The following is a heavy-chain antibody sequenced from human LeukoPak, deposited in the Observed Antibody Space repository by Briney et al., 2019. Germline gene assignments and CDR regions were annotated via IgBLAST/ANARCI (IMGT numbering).Heavy chain of an antibody. Sequence: ASVKVSCKASGYTFTDYFSHWVRQAPGRGLEWMAWINPKSGDTKYTQNLQGRVTVTRDTSISTLSMELSRLISDDTAVYYCARVRDVTGLLYWGQGTLVTVSS. CDR2: INPKSGDT. CDR3: ARVRDVTGLLY. D-gene: IGHD1-14*01. V-gene: IGHV1-2*02. CDR1: GYTFTDYF. J-gene: IGHJ4*02.